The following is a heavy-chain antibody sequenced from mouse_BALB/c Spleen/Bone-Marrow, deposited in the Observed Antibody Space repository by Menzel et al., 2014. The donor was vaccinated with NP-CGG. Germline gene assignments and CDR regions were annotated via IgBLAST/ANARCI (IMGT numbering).Heavy chain of an antibody. CDR1: GYSFTGYY. V-gene: IGHV1S34*01. CDR2: ISCYNGAT. CDR3: VRRGNPIVYYAKNY. J-gene: IGHJ4*01. Sequence: LVKTGASVKISCKASGYSFTGYYMHWVKQSHGKSLEWIGYISCYNGATSYNQNFKGKATFTVDTSSSTAYMPFNSLTSEDSAVYYCVRRGNPIVYYAKNYWDQGTSVTVSS.